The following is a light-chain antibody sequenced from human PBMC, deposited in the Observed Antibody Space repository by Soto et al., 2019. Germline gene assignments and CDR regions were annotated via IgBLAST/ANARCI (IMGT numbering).Light chain of an antibody. CDR1: QSIGSY. Sequence: EIVLTQSPATLSLSPGERATLSCRASQSIGSYLAWYQQKPGQAPRLLIYDASNRATGIPARFSGSGSGTDFTLTISSLEPEDFAVYYCQLRNNWPPTWTFGQGTKVE. CDR3: QLRNNWPPTWT. CDR2: DAS. J-gene: IGKJ1*01. V-gene: IGKV3-11*01.